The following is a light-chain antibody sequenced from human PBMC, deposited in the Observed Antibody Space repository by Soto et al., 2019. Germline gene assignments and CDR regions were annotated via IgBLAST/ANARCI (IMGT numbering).Light chain of an antibody. J-gene: IGKJ2*01. Sequence: IQMTQSPSSLSASVGDRVTITCRASQSISSYLNWYQQKPGKAPKLLMYAASSLQSGVPSRFSGSGSGTDFTLTISSLQPEDFATYYCQQSYSTPYTFGQATKLEIK. CDR1: QSISSY. CDR2: AAS. CDR3: QQSYSTPYT. V-gene: IGKV1-39*01.